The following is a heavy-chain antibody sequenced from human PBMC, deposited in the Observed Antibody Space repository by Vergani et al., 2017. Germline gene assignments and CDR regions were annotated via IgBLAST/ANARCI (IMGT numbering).Heavy chain of an antibody. CDR2: ISAFNGNT. CDR1: GYTFTSYG. V-gene: IGHV1-18*01. CDR3: AIEPLYYYASGSYYSGPRDGPRPSAFDI. Sequence: QVQLVQSGAEVKKPGASVKVSCKASGYTFTSYGINGVRQAPGQGLEWMGWISAFNGNTNYAQKLQGRVTMTTDTSTTTAYMELRSLRSDDTSVYYCAIEPLYYYASGSYYSGPRDGPRPSAFDIWGQGTVVTVSS. D-gene: IGHD3-10*01. J-gene: IGHJ3*02.